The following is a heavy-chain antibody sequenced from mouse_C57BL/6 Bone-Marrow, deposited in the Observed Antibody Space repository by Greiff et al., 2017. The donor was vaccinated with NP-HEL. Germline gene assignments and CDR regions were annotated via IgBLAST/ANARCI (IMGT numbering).Heavy chain of an antibody. Sequence: VQLQESGAELVRPGASVTLSCKASGYTFTDYEMHWVKQTPVHGLEWIGAIEPETGGPDYNQKFKGKAIRTADNSSSTAYMELRSLTSDESAVYYCTRCLADWGQGTLVTVSA. CDR1: GYTFTDYE. CDR3: TRCLAD. J-gene: IGHJ3*01. V-gene: IGHV1-15*01. CDR2: IEPETGGP.